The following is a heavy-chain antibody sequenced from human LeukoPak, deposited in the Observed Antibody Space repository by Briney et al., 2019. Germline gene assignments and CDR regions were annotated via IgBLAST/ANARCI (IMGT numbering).Heavy chain of an antibody. CDR1: GGSISSSNW. Sequence: PSETLSLTCAVSGGSISSSNWWSWVRQPPGKGLEWIGEIYHSGSTNYNPSLKSRVTISVDTSKNQFSLKLSSVTAADTAVYYCARHLRYYGSGSYFDYWGQGTLVTVSS. V-gene: IGHV4-4*02. J-gene: IGHJ4*02. CDR2: IYHSGST. CDR3: ARHLRYYGSGSYFDY. D-gene: IGHD3-10*01.